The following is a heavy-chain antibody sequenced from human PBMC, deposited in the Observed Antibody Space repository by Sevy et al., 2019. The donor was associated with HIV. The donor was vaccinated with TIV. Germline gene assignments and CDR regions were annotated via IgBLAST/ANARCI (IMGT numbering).Heavy chain of an antibody. J-gene: IGHJ4*02. CDR3: AREGCTKPHDY. Sequence: GGSLRLSCAASGFTFNIYSMSWVRQTPGKGLEWVETLSFGCGKINHADSVKGRFTMSRDDSKNVVYLQMNNLRVEDTAIYYCAREGCTKPHDYWGQGTLVTVSS. CDR1: GFTFNIYS. D-gene: IGHD2-8*01. V-gene: IGHV3-23*01. CDR2: LSFGCGKI.